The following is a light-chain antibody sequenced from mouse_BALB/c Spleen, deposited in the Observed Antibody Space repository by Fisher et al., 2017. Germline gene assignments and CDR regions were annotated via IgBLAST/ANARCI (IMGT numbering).Light chain of an antibody. CDR2: GTS. CDR3: QQWSSYPLT. J-gene: IGKJ5*01. V-gene: IGKV4-59*01. Sequence: IVITQTPAIMSASPGEKVTMTCSASSSVSYMHWYQQKSGTSPKRWIYGTSNLASGVPVRFSGSGSGTSYSLTISRMEAEDAATYYCQQWSSYPLTFGAGTKLELK. CDR1: SSVSY.